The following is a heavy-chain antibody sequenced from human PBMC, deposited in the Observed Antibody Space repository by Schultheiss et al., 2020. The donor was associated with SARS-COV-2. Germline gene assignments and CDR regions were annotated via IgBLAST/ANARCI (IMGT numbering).Heavy chain of an antibody. D-gene: IGHD2-2*01. Sequence: GSLRLSCAASGFTFSSYEMNWVRQAPGKGLEWIGYIYYSGSTYYNPSLKSRVTISVDTSKNQFSLKLSSVTAADTAVYYCARYVGPAATYNWFDPWGQGTLVTVSS. V-gene: IGHV4-59*06. CDR1: GFTFSSYE. CDR2: IYYSGST. J-gene: IGHJ5*02. CDR3: ARYVGPAATYNWFDP.